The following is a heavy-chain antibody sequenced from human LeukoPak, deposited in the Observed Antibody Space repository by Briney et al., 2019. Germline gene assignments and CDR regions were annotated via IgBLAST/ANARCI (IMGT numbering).Heavy chain of an antibody. CDR2: ISYRGSM. D-gene: IGHD1-26*01. CDR3: VVYIAGGGGRGY. Sequence: GSLRLSCAASGFTFSSYEMNWVRQAPGKGLEWIGHISYRGSMKYNPSLESRVSISLDTSNNQFSLKLTTLTAADTAVYYCVVYIAGGGGRGYWDQGTLVTVSS. J-gene: IGHJ4*02. V-gene: IGHV4-59*01. CDR1: GFTFSSYE.